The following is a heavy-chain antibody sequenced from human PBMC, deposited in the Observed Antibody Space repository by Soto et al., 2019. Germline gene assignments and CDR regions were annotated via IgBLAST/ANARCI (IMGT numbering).Heavy chain of an antibody. CDR3: TKSYSGRPFDY. J-gene: IGHJ4*02. V-gene: IGHV3-23*01. CDR1: GFTFNTYF. Sequence: GGSLRLSCAASGFTFNTYFMTWVRQAPGKGLEWVSSISGHGGTIYYADSVKGRFIISRDNSKDTLFLQMNSLRVADTAMYYCTKSYSGRPFDYWGQGTLVTVSS. CDR2: ISGHGGTI. D-gene: IGHD1-26*01.